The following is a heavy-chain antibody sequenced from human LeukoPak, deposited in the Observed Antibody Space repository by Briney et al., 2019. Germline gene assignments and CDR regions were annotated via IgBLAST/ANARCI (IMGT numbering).Heavy chain of an antibody. CDR1: GFTFSSCA. J-gene: IGHJ4*02. D-gene: IGHD3-3*01. V-gene: IGHV3-23*01. CDR2: ISGTGGST. Sequence: PGGSLRLSCAASGFTFSSCAMSWVRQGPGKGLEWVSAISGTGGSTFYADSVKGRFTISRDNSKNTLYLQMNSLRAEDTAVYYCAKQTFYEFWSGFHYWGQGTLVTVSS. CDR3: AKQTFYEFWSGFHY.